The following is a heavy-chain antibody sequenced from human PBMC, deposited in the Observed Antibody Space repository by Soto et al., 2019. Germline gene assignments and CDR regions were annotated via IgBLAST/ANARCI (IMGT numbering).Heavy chain of an antibody. CDR2: INHSGST. J-gene: IGHJ4*02. CDR3: ARGSNSSWSLDY. D-gene: IGHD6-13*01. Sequence: SETLSLTCAVYGGSFSGYYWSWIRQPPGKGLEWIGEINHSGSTNYNPSLKSRVTISVDTSKNQFSLKLSSVTAADTAVYYCARGSNSSWSLDYWGQGTLVTVSS. CDR1: GGSFSGYY. V-gene: IGHV4-34*01.